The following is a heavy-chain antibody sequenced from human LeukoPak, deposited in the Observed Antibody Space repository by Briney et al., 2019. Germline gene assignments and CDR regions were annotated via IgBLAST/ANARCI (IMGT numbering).Heavy chain of an antibody. CDR1: GGSISSYY. CDR3: ARVKWAGELTN. CDR2: IYYSGST. V-gene: IGHV4-59*12. Sequence: SETLSLTCTVSGGSISSYYWSWIRQPPGKGLEWIGYIYYSGSTNYNPSLKSRVTMSVDTSKNQFSLKLSSVTAADTAVYYCARVKWAGELTNWGQGTLVTVSS. J-gene: IGHJ4*02. D-gene: IGHD3-10*01.